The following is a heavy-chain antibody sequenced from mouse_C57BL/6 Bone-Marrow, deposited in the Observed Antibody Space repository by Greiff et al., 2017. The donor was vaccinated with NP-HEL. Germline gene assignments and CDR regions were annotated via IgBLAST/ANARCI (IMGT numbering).Heavy chain of an antibody. Sequence: QVQLKQSGPELVKPGASVKISCKASGYTFTDYYINWVKQRPGQGLEWIGWLYPGSGNTKYNEKFKGKATLTVDTSSSTAYMQLSSLTSEDSAVYFCLRGSYAMDYWGQGTSVTVSS. CDR1: GYTFTDYY. J-gene: IGHJ4*01. CDR3: LRGSYAMDY. V-gene: IGHV1-84*01. CDR2: LYPGSGNT.